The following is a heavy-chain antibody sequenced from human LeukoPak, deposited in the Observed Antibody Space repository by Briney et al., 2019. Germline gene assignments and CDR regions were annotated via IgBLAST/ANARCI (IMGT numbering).Heavy chain of an antibody. D-gene: IGHD3-22*01. J-gene: IGHJ4*02. V-gene: IGHV3-23*01. CDR1: GFTFSSYA. CDR3: AKDFSPIYYYDSSGYYPQPFDY. CDR2: ISGSGSST. Sequence: GGSLRLSYAASGFTFSSYAMSWVRQAPGKGLEWVSAISGSGSSTYYADSVKGRFTISRDNSKNTLYLQMNSLRAEDTAVYYCAKDFSPIYYYDSSGYYPQPFDYWGQGTLVTVSS.